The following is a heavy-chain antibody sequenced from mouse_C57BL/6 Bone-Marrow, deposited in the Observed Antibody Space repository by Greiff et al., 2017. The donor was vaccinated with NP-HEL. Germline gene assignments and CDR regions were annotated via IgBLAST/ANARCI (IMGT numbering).Heavy chain of an antibody. CDR2: IDPETGGT. Sequence: QVQLKESGAELVRPGASVTLSCKASGYTFTDYEMHWVKQTPVHGLEWIGAIDPETGGTAYNQKFKGKAILTADKSSSTAYMELRSLTSEDAAVYYCTRLWPRDYWGQGTTLTVSS. CDR1: GYTFTDYE. D-gene: IGHD1-1*02. CDR3: TRLWPRDY. V-gene: IGHV1-15*01. J-gene: IGHJ2*01.